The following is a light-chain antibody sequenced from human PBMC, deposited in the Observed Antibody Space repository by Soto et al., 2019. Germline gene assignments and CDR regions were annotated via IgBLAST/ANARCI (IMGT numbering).Light chain of an antibody. V-gene: IGLV2-14*01. J-gene: IGLJ2*01. CDR2: DVS. CDR1: SRDVGGYNY. Sequence: QSALTQPASVSGSPGQSITSSCTGTSRDVGGYNYVSWFQQHPGKAPKLMIYDVSTRPSGVSNRFSGSKSGNTASLTISGLQAEDEADYYCSSHTISTTLVFGGGTKLTVL. CDR3: SSHTISTTLV.